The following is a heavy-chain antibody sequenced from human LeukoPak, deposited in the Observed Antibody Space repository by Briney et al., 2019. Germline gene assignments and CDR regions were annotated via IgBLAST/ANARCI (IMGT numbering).Heavy chain of an antibody. V-gene: IGHV4-34*01. D-gene: IGHD3-10*01. J-gene: IGHJ4*02. CDR2: INHSGST. CDR3: ARGPRASAKHPTYYYGSGSYYNGMNY. Sequence: SETLSLTCAVYGGSYSGYYWSWMRQPPGKELKWIGEINHSGSTNYNPCLKSGATISVDTSKNQFSLKLSSVTAADTAVYYCARGPRASAKHPTYYYGSGSYYNGMNYWGQGTLVTVSS. CDR1: GGSYSGYY.